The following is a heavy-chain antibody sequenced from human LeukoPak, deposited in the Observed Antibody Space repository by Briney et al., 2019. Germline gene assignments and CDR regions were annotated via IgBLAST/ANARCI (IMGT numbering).Heavy chain of an antibody. V-gene: IGHV3-48*01. CDR2: ISSSTSTI. CDR1: GFTFSSYS. CDR3: ARAQTN. J-gene: IGHJ4*02. D-gene: IGHD4-11*01. Sequence: GGSLRLSCAASGFTFSSYSMNWVRRAPGEGLEWVSYISSSTSTIYYADSVKGRFTISRDNAKNSLYLQMNSLRAEDTAVYYCARAQTNWGQGTLVTVSS.